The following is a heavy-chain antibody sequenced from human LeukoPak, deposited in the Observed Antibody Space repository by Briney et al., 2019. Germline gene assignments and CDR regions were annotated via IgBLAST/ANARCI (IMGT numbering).Heavy chain of an antibody. V-gene: IGHV1-69*02. CDR3: ARTGRVYYDSSGYFERAFDY. CDR1: GGTFSSYT. Sequence: SVKVSCKASGGTFSSYTISWVRQAPGQGLEWMGRIIPILGIANYAQKFQGRVTITADKSTSTAYMELSSLRSEDTAVYYCARTGRVYYDSSGYFERAFDYWGQGTLVTVSP. CDR2: IIPILGIA. D-gene: IGHD3-22*01. J-gene: IGHJ4*02.